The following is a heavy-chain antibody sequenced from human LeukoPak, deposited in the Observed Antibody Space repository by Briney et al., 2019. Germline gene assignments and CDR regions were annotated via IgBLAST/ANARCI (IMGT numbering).Heavy chain of an antibody. CDR3: ARKGGSYYYYYMDV. V-gene: IGHV3-7*01. J-gene: IGHJ6*03. CDR2: IKQDGSEK. CDR1: GFTFSNAW. D-gene: IGHD1-26*01. Sequence: PGGSLRLSCAASGFTFSNAWMSWVRQAPGKGLEWVANIKQDGSEKYYVDSVKGRFTISRDNAKNSLYLQMNSLRAEDTAVYYCARKGGSYYYYYMDVWGKGTTVTVSS.